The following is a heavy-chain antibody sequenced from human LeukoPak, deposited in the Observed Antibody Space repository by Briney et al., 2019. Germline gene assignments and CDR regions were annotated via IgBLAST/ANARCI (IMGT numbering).Heavy chain of an antibody. CDR1: GFTFSSYW. D-gene: IGHD5-12*01. J-gene: IGHJ4*02. CDR2: ISGSGGST. V-gene: IGHV3-23*01. Sequence: GGSLRLSCAASGFTFSSYWMSWVRQAPGKGLEWVSAISGSGGSTYYADSVKGRFTISRDNSKNTLYLQMNSLRAEDTAVYYCAKELGDGYNYLAFDYWGQGTLVTVSS. CDR3: AKELGDGYNYLAFDY.